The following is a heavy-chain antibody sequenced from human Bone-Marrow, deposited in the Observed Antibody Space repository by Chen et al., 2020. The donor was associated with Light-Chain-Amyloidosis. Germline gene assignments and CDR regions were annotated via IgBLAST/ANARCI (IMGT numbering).Heavy chain of an antibody. CDR3: ARGTHYDFWSGYYYFYMDV. CDR2: INHSGSN. CDR1: GGSFSGYY. Sequence: QVQLQQWGAGLLKPSETLSLTCAVYGGSFSGYYWSWIRQPSGKGLEWIGEINHSGSNNYNPSLKSRDTIRVDTAKMHFSLKLSCVAAADTAVYYCARGTHYDFWSGYYYFYMDVWGKGTTVTVSS. V-gene: IGHV4-34*01. J-gene: IGHJ6*03. D-gene: IGHD3-3*01.